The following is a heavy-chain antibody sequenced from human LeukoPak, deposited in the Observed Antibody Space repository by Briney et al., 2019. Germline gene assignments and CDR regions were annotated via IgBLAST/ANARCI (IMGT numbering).Heavy chain of an antibody. CDR3: ARDSIVWTYYYDSSGRVSRYYYGMDV. CDR1: GGSISSNNW. Sequence: PSETLSLTCAVSGGSISSNNWWSWIRQPPGKGLEWIGEFHHSGGTNYNPSLESRVTISVDTSKNQFSLKLSSVTAADTAVYYCARDSIVWTYYYDSSGRVSRYYYGMDVWGQGTTVTVSS. CDR2: FHHSGGT. D-gene: IGHD3-22*01. J-gene: IGHJ6*02. V-gene: IGHV4-4*02.